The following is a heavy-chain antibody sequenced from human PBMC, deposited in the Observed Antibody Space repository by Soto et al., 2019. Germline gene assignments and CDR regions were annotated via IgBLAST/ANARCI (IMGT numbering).Heavy chain of an antibody. CDR2: VYYSGST. J-gene: IGHJ4*02. D-gene: IGHD6-19*01. Sequence: SETLSLTCTVSGGSISSYYWNWIRQPPGEGLEWIGYVYYSGSTNYNPSLKSRVTMSVDTSENQFSLKLSSVTAADTAMYYCARSHSSGWYVPFDYWGQGTLVTVSS. CDR3: ARSHSSGWYVPFDY. V-gene: IGHV4-59*01. CDR1: GGSISSYY.